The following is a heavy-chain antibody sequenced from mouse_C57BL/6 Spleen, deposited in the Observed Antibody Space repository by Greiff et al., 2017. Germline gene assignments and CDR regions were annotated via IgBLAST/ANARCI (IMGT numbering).Heavy chain of an antibody. V-gene: IGHV1-82*01. CDR2: IYPGDGDT. CDR1: GYAFSSSW. Sequence: QVQLQQSGPELVKPGASVKISCKASGYAFSSSWMNWVKQRPGKGLEWIGRIYPGDGDTNYNGKFKGKATRTADKSSSTAYMQLRSLASEDSAVYCGERFTTVVVDYWGQGTTLTVSS. D-gene: IGHD1-1*01. J-gene: IGHJ2*01. CDR3: ERFTTVVVDY.